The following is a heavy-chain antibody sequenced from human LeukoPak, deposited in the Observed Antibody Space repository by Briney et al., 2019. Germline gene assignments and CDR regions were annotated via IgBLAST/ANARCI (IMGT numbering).Heavy chain of an antibody. Sequence: GRSLRLSCAASGFTFSSYGMHLVRQAPGKGLEWVAVTSYDGSNKYYADSVKGRFTISRDNSKNTLYLQMNSLRAEDTAVYYCASEDYSSSWYGSYYYGMDVWGKGTTVTVSS. D-gene: IGHD6-13*01. J-gene: IGHJ6*04. CDR1: GFTFSSYG. CDR3: ASEDYSSSWYGSYYYGMDV. V-gene: IGHV3-30*03. CDR2: TSYDGSNK.